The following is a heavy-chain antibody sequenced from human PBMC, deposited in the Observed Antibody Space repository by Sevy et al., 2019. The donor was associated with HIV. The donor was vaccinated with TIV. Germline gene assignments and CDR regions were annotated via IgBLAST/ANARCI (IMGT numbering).Heavy chain of an antibody. CDR3: AREGSLQYFDL. CDR2: ISSRGSTI. CDR1: GFTYSDYY. V-gene: IGHV3-11*01. D-gene: IGHD3-10*01. Sequence: GGSLRLSCAASGFTYSDYYMSWIRQAPGRGLEWISYISSRGSTIYYADSVKGRFTISRDNAKNSLFLQMNSLRAEDTAVYYCAREGSLQYFDLWGRCTLVTVSS. J-gene: IGHJ2*01.